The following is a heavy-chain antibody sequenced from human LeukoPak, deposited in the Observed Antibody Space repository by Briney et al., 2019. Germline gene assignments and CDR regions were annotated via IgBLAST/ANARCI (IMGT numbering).Heavy chain of an antibody. CDR3: AAGPHLEEFDP. CDR1: GXXFXXSA. D-gene: IGHD3-3*01. V-gene: IGHV1-58*01. J-gene: IGHJ5*02. CDR2: IVVGSGNT. Sequence: KVXCKASGXXFXXSAXQWVRQXRXQRLEWIGWIVVGSGNTNYAQKFQERVTITRDMSTSTAYMELSSLRSEDTAVYYCAAGPHLEEFDPWGQGTLVTVSS.